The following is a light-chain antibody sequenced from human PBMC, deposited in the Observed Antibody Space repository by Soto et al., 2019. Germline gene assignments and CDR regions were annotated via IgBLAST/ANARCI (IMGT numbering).Light chain of an antibody. CDR2: DAS. J-gene: IGKJ4*01. CDR3: QQYDNLPLG. Sequence: DIQMTQSPSSLSASVGDRVTITCQASQDISNYLNWYQQKPGKAPKLLIYDASNLETGVPSRFGGSGSGTDFTFTISSLQPEDIATYYCQQYDNLPLGFGGGTKVEIK. V-gene: IGKV1-33*01. CDR1: QDISNY.